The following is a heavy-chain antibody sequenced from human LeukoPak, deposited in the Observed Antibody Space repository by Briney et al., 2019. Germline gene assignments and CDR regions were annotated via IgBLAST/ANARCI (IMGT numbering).Heavy chain of an antibody. CDR2: ISGIGGST. V-gene: IGHV3-23*01. Sequence: LSGGSLRLSCAAAGFTFSIYGMSWDRQAPGKGLEWVSAISGIGGSTYYAASVKGRFTISRENSEDTLHLQMNSLRTEDTAVYYCARLYHYQDGYNGVAFDIWGQGTMVTVSS. CDR3: ARLYHYQDGYNGVAFDI. CDR1: GFTFSIYG. D-gene: IGHD5-24*01. J-gene: IGHJ3*02.